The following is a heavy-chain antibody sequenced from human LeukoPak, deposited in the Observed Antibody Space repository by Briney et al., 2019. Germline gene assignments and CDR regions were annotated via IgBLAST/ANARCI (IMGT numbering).Heavy chain of an antibody. J-gene: IGHJ2*01. CDR1: SGSISKYY. CDR3: ARRFPWYFDL. CDR2: IYYSGST. Sequence: PSETLSLTCTVSSGSISKYYWSWIRQSPGKGLEWIGYIYYSGSTTYNPSLKSRVTMSVDMSKNQLSLKLSPVTAADTAVYYCARRFPWYFDLWGRGTLVTVSS. V-gene: IGHV4-59*12.